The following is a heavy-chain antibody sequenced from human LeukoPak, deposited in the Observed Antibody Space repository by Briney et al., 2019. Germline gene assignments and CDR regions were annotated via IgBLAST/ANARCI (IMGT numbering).Heavy chain of an antibody. V-gene: IGHV6-1*01. J-gene: IGHJ4*02. Sequence: SQTLSLTCVISGYSVSSNSAAWKWIRQSPSRGLEWLGRTYYRSKWYNGYAVSVKSRITINTDTSKNQSSLQLNSVTPEDTAVYFCGRNRGGYIDYWGQVTLVTVSS. D-gene: IGHD2-15*01. CDR1: GYSVSSNSAA. CDR2: TYYRSKWYN. CDR3: GRNRGGYIDY.